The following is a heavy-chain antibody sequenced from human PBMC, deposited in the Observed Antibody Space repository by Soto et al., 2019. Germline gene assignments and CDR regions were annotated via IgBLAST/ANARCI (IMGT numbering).Heavy chain of an antibody. V-gene: IGHV4-31*03. CDR2: IYYSGST. J-gene: IGHJ5*02. CDR3: ARDSYAQFDP. Sequence: SETLSLTCTVSGGSISSGGYYWSWIRQHPGKGLEWIGYIYYSGSTYYNPSLKSRVTISVDTSKNQFSLKLSSVTAADTAVYYCARDSYAQFDPWGQGTLVTVSS. D-gene: IGHD2-2*01. CDR1: GGSISSGGYY.